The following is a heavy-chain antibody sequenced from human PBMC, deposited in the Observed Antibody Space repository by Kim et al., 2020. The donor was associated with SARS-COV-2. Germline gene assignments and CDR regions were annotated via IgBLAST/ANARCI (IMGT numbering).Heavy chain of an antibody. CDR2: NTDGGTI. CDR3: TSRNY. J-gene: IGHJ4*02. V-gene: IGHV3-15*01. Sequence: NTDGGTIDYAAPVKGRFTISRDDSKSTLYLQMSSLNTEDTAVYYCTSRNYWGQGTLVTVSS.